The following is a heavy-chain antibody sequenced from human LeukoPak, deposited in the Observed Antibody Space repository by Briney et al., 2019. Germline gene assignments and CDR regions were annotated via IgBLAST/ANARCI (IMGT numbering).Heavy chain of an antibody. J-gene: IGHJ6*03. CDR1: GGSFSGYY. CDR2: INRSGST. Sequence: SETLSLTCAVYGGSFSGYYWSWIRQPPGKGLEWIGEINRSGSTNYNPSLKSRVTISVDTSKNQFSLKLSSVTAADTAVYYCARREVGYYYYYYMDVWGKGTTVTISS. V-gene: IGHV4-34*01. CDR3: ARREVGYYYYYYMDV. D-gene: IGHD2-2*01.